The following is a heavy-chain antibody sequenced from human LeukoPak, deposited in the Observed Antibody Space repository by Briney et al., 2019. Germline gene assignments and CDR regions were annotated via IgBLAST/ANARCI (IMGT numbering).Heavy chain of an antibody. D-gene: IGHD5-18*01. CDR2: LFDSVNT. CDR3: ATIKRGSIFGYFDF. J-gene: IGHJ4*02. V-gene: IGHV4-59*11. Sequence: SETLSLTCTVSGGSFSSHYWSWIRQPPGKGLEWIAYLFDSVNTKDNPSLQSRLTLSADTSKNQFSLRLSSVTAADTAVYYCATIKRGSIFGYFDFWGQGIKVTVSS. CDR1: GGSFSSHY.